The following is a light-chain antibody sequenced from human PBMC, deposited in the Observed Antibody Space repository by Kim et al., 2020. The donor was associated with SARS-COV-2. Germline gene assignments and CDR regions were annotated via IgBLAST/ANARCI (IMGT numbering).Light chain of an antibody. Sequence: DIVMTQSPDSLAVSLGERATINCKSSQSVLYSSDNKNYLGWYQQKPGHPPKLFIYWASTRQSGVPDRFSGSGSGTDFTLTISSLQAEDVAVYYCRQFLSNPPTFGGGTKVDIK. V-gene: IGKV4-1*01. CDR2: WAS. J-gene: IGKJ4*01. CDR1: QSVLYSSDNKNY. CDR3: RQFLSNPPT.